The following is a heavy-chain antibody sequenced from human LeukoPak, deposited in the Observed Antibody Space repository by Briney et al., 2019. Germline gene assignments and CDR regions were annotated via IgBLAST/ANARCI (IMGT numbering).Heavy chain of an antibody. V-gene: IGHV3-23*01. J-gene: IGHJ4*02. Sequence: GGSLRLSCAASGFTFSSYGMSWVRQAPGKGLEWVSAISGSGGSTYYADSVKGRFTISRDNSKNTLYLQMNSLRAEDTAVYYCAKDKPSKGKVYVMRGQLDYWGQGTLVTVSS. CDR3: AKDKPSKGKVYVMRGQLDY. CDR2: ISGSGGST. CDR1: GFTFSSYG. D-gene: IGHD2-8*01.